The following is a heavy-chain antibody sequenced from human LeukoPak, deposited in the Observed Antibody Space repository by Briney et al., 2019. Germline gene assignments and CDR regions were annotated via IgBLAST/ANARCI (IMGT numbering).Heavy chain of an antibody. CDR3: ARDGSYWDFDY. D-gene: IGHD1-26*01. V-gene: IGHV3-48*04. Sequence: PGGSLRLSCAASGFTFSSYSMNWVRQAPGKGLEGVSYISSSGRSILYADSVKGRFTISRDNAKNSLYLQMNSLRAEDTAVYYCARDGSYWDFDYWGQGTLVTVSS. J-gene: IGHJ4*02. CDR2: ISSSGRSI. CDR1: GFTFSSYS.